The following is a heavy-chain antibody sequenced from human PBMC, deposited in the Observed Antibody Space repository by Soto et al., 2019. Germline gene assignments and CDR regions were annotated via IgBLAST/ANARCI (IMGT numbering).Heavy chain of an antibody. Sequence: PGGSLRLSCAASGFTFSSYSMNWVRQAPGKGLEWVSYISSSSSTIYYADSVKGRFTISRDNAKNSLYLQMNSLRDEDTAVYYWRIMYDSKPNSTYYGREVWGKGPRVT. J-gene: IGHJ6*04. V-gene: IGHV3-48*02. D-gene: IGHD3-16*01. CDR2: ISSSSSTI. CDR3: RIMYDSKPNSTYYGREV. CDR1: GFTFSSYS.